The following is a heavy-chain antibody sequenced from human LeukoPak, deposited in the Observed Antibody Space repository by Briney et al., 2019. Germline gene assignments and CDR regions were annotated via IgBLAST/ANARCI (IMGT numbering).Heavy chain of an antibody. CDR1: GGSFSGYY. V-gene: IGHV4-34*01. D-gene: IGHD4-17*01. Sequence: SETLSLTCAVYGGSFSGYYWSWIRQPPGKGLEWIGEINHSGSTNYNPSLKSRVTISVDTSKNQFSLKLSSVTAADTAVYYCAAADYGDYGRNDYWGQGTLVTVSS. J-gene: IGHJ4*02. CDR3: AAADYGDYGRNDY. CDR2: INHSGST.